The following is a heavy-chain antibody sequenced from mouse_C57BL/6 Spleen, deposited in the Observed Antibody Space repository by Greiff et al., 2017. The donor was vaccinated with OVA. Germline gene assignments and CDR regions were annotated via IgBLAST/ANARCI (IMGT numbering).Heavy chain of an antibody. V-gene: IGHV1-52*01. CDR3: ARNVDGYYGY. J-gene: IGHJ2*01. D-gene: IGHD2-3*01. CDR1: GYTFTSYW. Sequence: VQLQQPGAELVRPGSSVKLSCKASGYTFTSYWMHWVKQRPIQGLEWIGNIDPSDSETHYNQKFKDKATLTVDKSSSTAYMQLSSLTSEDSAVYYCARNVDGYYGYWGQGTTLTVSS. CDR2: IDPSDSET.